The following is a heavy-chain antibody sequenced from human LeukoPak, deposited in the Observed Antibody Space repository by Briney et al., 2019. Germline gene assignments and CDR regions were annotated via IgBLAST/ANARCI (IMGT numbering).Heavy chain of an antibody. D-gene: IGHD5-24*01. CDR2: MNPNSGNT. CDR3: ARDLRRRLIRERWLPPLGN. J-gene: IGHJ4*02. CDR1: GYTFTSYD. Sequence: GAPGKLSCSASGYTFTSYDIKWVRQATGQGGGGRGWMNPNSGNTEYAQKFPGRVIMTRSTSTSTAYMELSSLRSDDTAVYYCARDLRRRLIRERWLPPLGNWGQGTLVTVSS. V-gene: IGHV1-8*01.